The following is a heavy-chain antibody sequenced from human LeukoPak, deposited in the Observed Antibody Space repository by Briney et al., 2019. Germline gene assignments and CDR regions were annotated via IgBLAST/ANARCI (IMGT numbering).Heavy chain of an antibody. CDR2: ISYDGSNK. Sequence: PGRSLRLSCAASGFTFSSYAMHWVRQAPGKGLEGVAVISYDGSNKYYADSVKGRFTISRDNSKNTLYLQMNSLRAEDTAVYYCARSPRYFDWFFDCWGQGTLVTVSS. J-gene: IGHJ4*02. CDR1: GFTFSSYA. D-gene: IGHD3-9*01. V-gene: IGHV3-30*04. CDR3: ARSPRYFDWFFDC.